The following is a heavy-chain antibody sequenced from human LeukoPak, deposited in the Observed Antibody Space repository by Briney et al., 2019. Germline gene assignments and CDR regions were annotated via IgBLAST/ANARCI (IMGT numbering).Heavy chain of an antibody. Sequence: GESLKISCKGSGYSFTTYWIGWVRQPPGKGLEWMGIIYPGDSDTRYSPSFQGQVTISADKSISTTYLQWSSLKASDTAIYYCARHSYYGTGSYFEFWGQGILVTVSS. J-gene: IGHJ4*02. CDR2: IYPGDSDT. CDR1: GYSFTTYW. D-gene: IGHD3-10*01. CDR3: ARHSYYGTGSYFEF. V-gene: IGHV5-51*01.